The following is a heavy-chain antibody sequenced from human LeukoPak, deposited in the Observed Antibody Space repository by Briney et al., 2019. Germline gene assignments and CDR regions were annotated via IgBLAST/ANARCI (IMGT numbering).Heavy chain of an antibody. CDR1: GFTVSSNY. D-gene: IGHD3-22*01. V-gene: IGHV3-48*01. Sequence: GGSLRLSCAASGFTVSSNYMSWVRQAPGKGLEWVSYISSSSSTRYYADSVKGRFTISRDNGKNSLYLQMNSLRAEDTAVYYCAREPVVIIGRDAFDMWGQGTMVTVSS. CDR3: AREPVVIIGRDAFDM. J-gene: IGHJ3*02. CDR2: ISSSSSTR.